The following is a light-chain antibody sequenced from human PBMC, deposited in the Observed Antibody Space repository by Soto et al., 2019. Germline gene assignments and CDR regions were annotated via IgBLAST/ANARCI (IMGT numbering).Light chain of an antibody. Sequence: DIQMTQSPSSLSASVGGRVTITCRASQSISSYLNWYQQKPGKAPKLLIYAASSLQSGVPSRFSGSGSGTDFTLTISSLQPEDFATYYCQQSYTLTFGGGTKVEIK. CDR3: QQSYTLT. CDR1: QSISSY. CDR2: AAS. J-gene: IGKJ4*01. V-gene: IGKV1-39*01.